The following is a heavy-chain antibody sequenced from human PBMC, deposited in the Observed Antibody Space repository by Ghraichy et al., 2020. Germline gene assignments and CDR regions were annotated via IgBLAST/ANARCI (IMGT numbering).Heavy chain of an antibody. CDR3: ATSQHSTAWN. D-gene: IGHD2/OR15-2a*01. CDR2: INPAGTDK. Sequence: GGSLRLSCAASGVTSSNYWMSWVRQAPRKGLEWVAHINPAGTDKYYVDSVKGRFTISRDNAKNSLYLQLNSLRPGDTAVYFCATSQHSTAWNWGQGTLVTVSS. V-gene: IGHV3-7*01. CDR1: GVTSSNYW. J-gene: IGHJ4*02.